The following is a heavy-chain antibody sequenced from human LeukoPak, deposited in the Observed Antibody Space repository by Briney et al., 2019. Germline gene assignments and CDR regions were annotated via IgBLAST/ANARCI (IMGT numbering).Heavy chain of an antibody. CDR1: GYTFTGYY. D-gene: IGHD3-3*01. CDR3: ARDDTYYDFWSGYNLFDY. CDR2: INPNSGGT. V-gene: IGHV1-2*02. Sequence: ASVKVSCKASGYTFTGYYMHWVRQAPGQGLEWMGWINPNSGGTNYAQKFQGRVTMTRDTSISTAYMELSRLRSDDTAVYYCARDDTYYDFWSGYNLFDYWGQGTLVTVSS. J-gene: IGHJ4*02.